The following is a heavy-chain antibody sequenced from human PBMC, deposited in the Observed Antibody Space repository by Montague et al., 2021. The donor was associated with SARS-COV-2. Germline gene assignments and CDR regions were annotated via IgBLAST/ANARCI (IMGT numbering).Heavy chain of an antibody. J-gene: IGHJ4*02. CDR1: GGPISSGSYY. V-gene: IGHV4-61*02. CDR3: ARDIAVAGLFDY. Sequence: TLSLTCTASGGPISSGSYYSSWIRQPAGKGLEWIGRISISGSTNYNPSLKSRVTITVDTSKNQFSLKLSSVTAADTAVYYCARDIAVAGLFDYWGQGTLVTVTS. CDR2: ISISGST. D-gene: IGHD6-19*01.